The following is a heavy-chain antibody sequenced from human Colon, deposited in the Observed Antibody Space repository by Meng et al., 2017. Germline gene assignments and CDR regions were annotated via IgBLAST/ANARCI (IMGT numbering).Heavy chain of an antibody. CDR2: IYYSGST. CDR3: ARKRDGYNPFDD. V-gene: IGHV4-28*01. J-gene: IGHJ4*02. Sequence: SDRELLNPSYALCLPCAVSCYSLRRSNWWVWIRQRPGNGLEWIGYIYYSGSTDYNPSLKSRVTMSVDTSKNQFSLKLSSVTAVNTAVYYCARKRDGYNPFDDWGQGTLVTVSS. CDR1: CYSLRRSNW. D-gene: IGHD5-24*01.